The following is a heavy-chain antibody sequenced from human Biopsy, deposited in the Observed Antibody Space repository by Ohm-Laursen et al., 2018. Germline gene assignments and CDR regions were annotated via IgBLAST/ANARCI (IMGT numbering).Heavy chain of an antibody. Sequence: ASVKVSCNVSGDSFTSYAIGWVRQAPGQGLEWMGGIIPIPNVATYAQRFQGRITITADESTSTAYMELSSLTSDDTAVYFCARGEGSSWFDPWGHGTLVTVSS. D-gene: IGHD1-26*01. CDR2: IIPIPNVA. V-gene: IGHV1-69*10. J-gene: IGHJ5*02. CDR3: ARGEGSSWFDP. CDR1: GDSFTSYA.